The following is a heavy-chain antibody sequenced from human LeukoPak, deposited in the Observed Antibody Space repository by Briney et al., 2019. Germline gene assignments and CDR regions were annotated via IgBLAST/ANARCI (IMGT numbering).Heavy chain of an antibody. V-gene: IGHV4-59*08. CDR3: ARRRYSSGWAFDY. CDR1: GGSFSGYY. D-gene: IGHD6-19*01. Sequence: SGTLSLTCAVYGGSFSGYYWSWIRQPPGKGLEWIGYIYYSGSTNYNPSLKSRVTISVDTSKNQFSLKLSSVTAADAAVYYCARRRYSSGWAFDYWGQGTLVTVSS. CDR2: IYYSGST. J-gene: IGHJ4*02.